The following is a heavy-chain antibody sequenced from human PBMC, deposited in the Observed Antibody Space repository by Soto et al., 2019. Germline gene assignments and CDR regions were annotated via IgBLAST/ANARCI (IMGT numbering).Heavy chain of an antibody. CDR2: IIPLLGTT. CDR3: ARAQDYGGFGPPSPFEV. CDR1: GDTFSSYA. V-gene: IGHV1-69*06. J-gene: IGHJ3*01. Sequence: QVRLVQSGAELRKPGSSVRDSCKASGDTFSSYAISCMRHAPVQGLEWLGWIIPLLGTTRYAQRLQGRVTITAHKSTSTAYMHLTSLSSCDTGFYYCARAQDYGGFGPPSPFEVWGQGTMVTGAS. D-gene: IGHD4-17*01.